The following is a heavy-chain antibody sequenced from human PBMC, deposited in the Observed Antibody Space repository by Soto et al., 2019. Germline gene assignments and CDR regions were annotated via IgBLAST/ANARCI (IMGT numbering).Heavy chain of an antibody. CDR1: GYTFTSYG. CDR3: ARDLVVALIDY. V-gene: IGHV1-18*01. Sequence: QVQLVQSGAEVKKPGASVKVCCKASGYTFTSYGISWVRQAPGQGLEWMGWMSAYNGNTKYAQKLQGRVTMTTDTSTSTAYMELRSLRSEDTAVYSCARDLVVALIDYWGQGTLVTVSS. D-gene: IGHD3-22*01. CDR2: MSAYNGNT. J-gene: IGHJ4*02.